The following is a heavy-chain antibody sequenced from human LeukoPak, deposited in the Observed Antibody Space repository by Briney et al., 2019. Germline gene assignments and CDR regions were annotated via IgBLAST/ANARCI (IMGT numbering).Heavy chain of an antibody. V-gene: IGHV1-2*04. CDR1: GYTFTGYY. CDR2: INPNSGGT. Sequence: GSVRVSCKASGYTFTGYYMHWVRQAPGKGLEWMGWINPNSGGTNYAQKFQGWVTMTRDTSISTAYMELSRLRSDDTAVYYCARGYDCSSTSCYADFDYWGQGTLVTVSS. D-gene: IGHD2-2*01. CDR3: ARGYDCSSTSCYADFDY. J-gene: IGHJ4*02.